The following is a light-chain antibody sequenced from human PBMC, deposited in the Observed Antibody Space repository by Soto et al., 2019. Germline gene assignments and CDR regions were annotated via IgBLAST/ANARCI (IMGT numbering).Light chain of an antibody. CDR1: QSVSSN. CDR2: GAS. CDR3: QQYTNWSLT. J-gene: IGKJ4*01. Sequence: EIVMTQSPATLSVSPWGRATLSCRASQSVSSNLAWYQQKPGQAPRLLVYGASTRATGIPARFSGSGSGTEFTLTISRLQSEYVAVYYCQQYTNWSLTCGGGAKVEIK. V-gene: IGKV3-15*01.